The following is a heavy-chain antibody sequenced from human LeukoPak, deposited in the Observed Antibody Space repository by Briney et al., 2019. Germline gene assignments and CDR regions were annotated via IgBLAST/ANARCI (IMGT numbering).Heavy chain of an antibody. CDR3: ARAYSSSSDY. D-gene: IGHD6-6*01. J-gene: IGHJ4*02. CDR1: GFTFSSYA. Sequence: GGSLRLSCAASGFTFSSYAMLWVRQAPGKGLEWVAVISYDGSNKYYADSVKGRFTISRDNSKNTLYLQMNSLRAEDTAVYYCARAYSSSSDYWGQGTLVTVSS. V-gene: IGHV3-30*04. CDR2: ISYDGSNK.